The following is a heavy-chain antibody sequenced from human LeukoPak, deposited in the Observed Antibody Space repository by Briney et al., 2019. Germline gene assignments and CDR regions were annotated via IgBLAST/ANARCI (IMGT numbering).Heavy chain of an antibody. V-gene: IGHV4-61*02. CDR1: GGSISSGSYY. D-gene: IGHD2-2*02. CDR2: IYTSGST. CDR3: ARSTSCYKCYYYMDV. J-gene: IGHJ6*03. Sequence: SETLSLTCTVSGGSISSGSYYWSWIRQPAGKGLEWIGRIYTSGSTNYSPSLKSRVTISVDTSKNQFSLKLSSVTAADTAVYYCARSTSCYKCYYYMDVWGKGTTVTVSS.